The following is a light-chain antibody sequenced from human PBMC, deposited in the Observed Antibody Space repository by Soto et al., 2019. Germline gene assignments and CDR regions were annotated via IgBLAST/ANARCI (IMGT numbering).Light chain of an antibody. Sequence: EIVMTQSPATLSLSPGERATLSCRGSQSVSSSYLAWYQHKPGQSPRLLIYGTSSRAAGIPDRFSGSGSGTDFTLTISRLEPEDFAVYYCQQYSDSLTWTFGQGTKVDIK. CDR2: GTS. V-gene: IGKV3-20*01. CDR3: QQYSDSLTWT. CDR1: QSVSSSY. J-gene: IGKJ1*01.